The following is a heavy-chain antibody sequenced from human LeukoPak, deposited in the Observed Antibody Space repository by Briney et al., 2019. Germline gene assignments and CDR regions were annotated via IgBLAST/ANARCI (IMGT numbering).Heavy chain of an antibody. J-gene: IGHJ6*03. CDR2: INWNSGNI. Sequence: GGSLRLSCAASGFTFDDYAMHWVRQAPGKGLEWVSAINWNSGNIGYADSVKGRFTISRDNAKNSLYLQMNNLRAEDSAIYFCARDPGFSLTFYYMDVWGTGTTVTISS. D-gene: IGHD3-10*01. V-gene: IGHV3-9*01. CDR1: GFTFDDYA. CDR3: ARDPGFSLTFYYMDV.